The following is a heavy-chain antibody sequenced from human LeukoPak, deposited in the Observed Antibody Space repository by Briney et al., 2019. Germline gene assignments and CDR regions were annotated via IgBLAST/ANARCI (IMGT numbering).Heavy chain of an antibody. D-gene: IGHD1-14*01. CDR3: ARNHGDNSTCDY. V-gene: IGHV5-51*01. Sequence: PGESLQISCQGSGSTFLAYWIGWVRQVPGKGLEWMGIIFPGDSDTRYSPSFQGQVNISADQSLSTAYPQWSSLKASDTAMYYCARNHGDNSTCDYWGQGTLVTVSS. CDR2: IFPGDSDT. J-gene: IGHJ4*02. CDR1: GSTFLAYW.